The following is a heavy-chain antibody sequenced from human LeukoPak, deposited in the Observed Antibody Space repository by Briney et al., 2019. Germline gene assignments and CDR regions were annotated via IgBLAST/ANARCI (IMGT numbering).Heavy chain of an antibody. V-gene: IGHV3-9*01. Sequence: PGGSLRLSCAASGFTFDDYAMHWVRQAPGKGLEWVSGISWNSGSIGYADSVKGRFTISRDNAKNFLYLQMSSLRAEDTAVYYCARDGDLDSTTDAFDLWGQGTMVTVSS. D-gene: IGHD1-14*01. J-gene: IGHJ3*01. CDR1: GFTFDDYA. CDR3: ARDGDLDSTTDAFDL. CDR2: ISWNSGSI.